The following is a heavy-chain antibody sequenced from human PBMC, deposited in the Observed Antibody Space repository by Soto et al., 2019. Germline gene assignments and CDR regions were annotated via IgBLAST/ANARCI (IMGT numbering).Heavy chain of an antibody. CDR1: GYTFTSYA. V-gene: IGHV1-18*01. J-gene: IGHJ5*02. CDR2: ISAYNGNT. Sequence: ASVKLSCKASGYTFTSYASSWVRQAPGQGLEWMGWISAYNGNTNYAQKFQGRVTMTTDTSTSTAYMELRSLRSDDTAVYYCARGVGSGSYYNQYNWFDPWGQGTLVTVSS. D-gene: IGHD3-10*01. CDR3: ARGVGSGSYYNQYNWFDP.